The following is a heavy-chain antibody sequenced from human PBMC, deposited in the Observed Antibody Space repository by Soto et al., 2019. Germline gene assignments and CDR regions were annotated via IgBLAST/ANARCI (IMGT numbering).Heavy chain of an antibody. Sequence: EVQLLESGGGLVQPGGSLRLSCAASGFTFSNYAMSWVRQAPGKGLEWVSPISGSGENTYYADSVKGRFTISRDNSKNTLYLQMNNLRAEDTAVYYCAKTRDQSYYHAMDVWGQGTTVIVSS. CDR2: ISGSGENT. CDR1: GFTFSNYA. V-gene: IGHV3-23*01. CDR3: AKTRDQSYYHAMDV. J-gene: IGHJ6*02.